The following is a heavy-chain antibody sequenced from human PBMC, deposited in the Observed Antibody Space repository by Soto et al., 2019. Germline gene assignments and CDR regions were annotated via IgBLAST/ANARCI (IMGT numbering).Heavy chain of an antibody. D-gene: IGHD3-22*01. V-gene: IGHV1-18*01. J-gene: IGHJ1*01. CDR3: ARDRDSSGSLSGY. CDR2: ISTYNGNT. CDR1: VYSFTTYG. Sequence: XSVKGSCKASVYSFTTYGISWVRQASGQGLEWMGWISTYNGNTNYAQKFQDRVTMTTDTSTSTAYMELRSLGSDDTAVYYCARDRDSSGSLSGYWGQGTLVTVSS.